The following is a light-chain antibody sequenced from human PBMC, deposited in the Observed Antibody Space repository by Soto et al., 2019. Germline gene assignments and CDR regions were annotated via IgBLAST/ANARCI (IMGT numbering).Light chain of an antibody. CDR3: QQRSNWPLT. Sequence: EIVLTQSPVTLSLSPGERATLSCRASQSVSSYLAWYQQRPGQAPRLLIYDASNRATGIPARFSGSGSETDFTLTISSLEPEDFAVYYGQQRSNWPLTFGGGTKVEIK. V-gene: IGKV3-11*01. CDR1: QSVSSY. CDR2: DAS. J-gene: IGKJ4*01.